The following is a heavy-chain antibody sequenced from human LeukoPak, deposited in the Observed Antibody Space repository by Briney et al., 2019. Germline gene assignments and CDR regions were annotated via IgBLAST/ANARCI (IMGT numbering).Heavy chain of an antibody. CDR1: GFTFSSYG. D-gene: IGHD6-19*01. J-gene: IGHJ4*02. CDR3: AKDSSGWLGY. V-gene: IGHV3-30*18. CDR2: ISYDGSNK. Sequence: GGSLRLSCAASGFTFSSYGMHWVRQAPGKGLEWVAAISYDGSNKYYADSVKGRFTISRDNSKNTLYLQMNSLRAEDTAVYYCAKDSSGWLGYWGQGTLVTVSS.